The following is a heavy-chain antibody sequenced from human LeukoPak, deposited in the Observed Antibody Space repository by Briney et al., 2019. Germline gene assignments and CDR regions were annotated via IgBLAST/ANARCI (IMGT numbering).Heavy chain of an antibody. CDR3: ARGVNYYDSTNFDY. J-gene: IGHJ4*02. D-gene: IGHD3-22*01. CDR1: GYTFTSYD. V-gene: IGHV1-8*01. CDR2: MNPNSGNT. Sequence: PLASVKVSCKASGYTFTSYDINWVRQATGQGLEWMGWMNPNSGNTGYAQKFQGRVTITRNTSISTAYMELSSLRSEDTAVYYCARGVNYYDSTNFDYWGQGTLVTVSS.